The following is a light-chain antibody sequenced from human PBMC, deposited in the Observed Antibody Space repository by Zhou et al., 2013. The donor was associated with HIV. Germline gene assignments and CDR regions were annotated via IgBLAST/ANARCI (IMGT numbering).Light chain of an antibody. CDR2: RVS. J-gene: IGKJ4*01. CDR3: LQDYNYPLT. V-gene: IGKV2-30*01. Sequence: VVMTQSPLFLPVSLGQPTSISCRSSESLVYSDGNTYLNWFQKRPGQPPRRLIYRVSYRDVGVPSRFSGSGSGTDFTLTISSLQPEDVATYYCLQDYNYPLTFGGGTKVEIK. CDR1: ESLVYSDGNTY.